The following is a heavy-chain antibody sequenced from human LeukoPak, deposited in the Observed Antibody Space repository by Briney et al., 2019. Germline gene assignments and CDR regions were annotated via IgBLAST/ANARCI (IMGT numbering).Heavy chain of an antibody. CDR1: GFTFSSYA. J-gene: IGHJ3*02. CDR3: ASLYDSSGYDAFDI. V-gene: IGHV3-23*01. D-gene: IGHD3-22*01. Sequence: PGGSLRLSCAASGFTFSSYAMSWVRQAPGKGLEWVSGISGSGDTPYYADSVKGRFTISRDNSKNTLYLQMNSLRAEDTALYYCASLYDSSGYDAFDIWGQGTMVTVSS. CDR2: ISGSGDTP.